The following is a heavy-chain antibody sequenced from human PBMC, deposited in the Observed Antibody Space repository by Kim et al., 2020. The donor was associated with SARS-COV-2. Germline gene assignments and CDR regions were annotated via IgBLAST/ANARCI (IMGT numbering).Heavy chain of an antibody. Sequence: ADSVEGRFTISRGNSKNPLYLQMSSLRAEDTAVYYCARPEYSSAWSYFDYWGQGTLVTVSS. D-gene: IGHD6-19*01. J-gene: IGHJ4*02. CDR3: ARPEYSSAWSYFDY. V-gene: IGHV3-23*01.